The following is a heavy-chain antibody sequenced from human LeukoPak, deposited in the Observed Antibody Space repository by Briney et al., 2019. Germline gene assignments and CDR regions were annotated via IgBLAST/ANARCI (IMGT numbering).Heavy chain of an antibody. CDR2: INSDGSST. Sequence: GGSLRLSCAASGFTFSSYWMHWVRQAPGKGLVWVSRINSDGSSTSYADSVKGRFTISRDNAKNSLYLQMNSLRAEDTALYYCASHMVATDYWGQGTLVTVSP. CDR3: ASHMVATDY. J-gene: IGHJ4*02. D-gene: IGHD5-12*01. CDR1: GFTFSSYW. V-gene: IGHV3-74*01.